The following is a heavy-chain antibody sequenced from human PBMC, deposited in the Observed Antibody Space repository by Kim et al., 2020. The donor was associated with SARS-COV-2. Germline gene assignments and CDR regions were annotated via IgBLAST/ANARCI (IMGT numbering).Heavy chain of an antibody. CDR2: ISDSGDVT. V-gene: IGHV3-23*01. CDR1: GFTFSSYG. Sequence: GGSLRLSCAVSGFTFSSYGMRWVRQAPGKGLEWVSAISDSGDVTASADSVEGRFTISRDNFKNALFLQMNSLRAEDTAVYYCARRVGSGYFNFEYWGQGTLVTVSS. CDR3: ARRVGSGYFNFEY. D-gene: IGHD3-22*01. J-gene: IGHJ4*02.